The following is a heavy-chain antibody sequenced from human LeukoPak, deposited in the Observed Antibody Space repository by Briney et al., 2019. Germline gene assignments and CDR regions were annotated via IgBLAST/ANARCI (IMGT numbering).Heavy chain of an antibody. Sequence: GESLKISCKGSGYSFTSYWIGWVRQMPGKGLEWMGIIYPGDSDTRYSPSFQGQVTISADKSISTAYLQWSSLKASDTAMYYCARWAYYDFWSGYFSDANWFDPWGQGTLVTVSS. J-gene: IGHJ5*02. CDR3: ARWAYYDFWSGYFSDANWFDP. D-gene: IGHD3-3*01. CDR2: IYPGDSDT. V-gene: IGHV5-51*01. CDR1: GYSFTSYW.